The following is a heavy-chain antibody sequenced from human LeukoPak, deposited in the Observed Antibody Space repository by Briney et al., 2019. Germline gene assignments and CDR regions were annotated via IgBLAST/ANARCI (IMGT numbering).Heavy chain of an antibody. J-gene: IGHJ5*02. CDR1: GYTFTGYY. D-gene: IGHD5-18*01. Sequence: GASVTVSCKASGYTFTGYYMHWVRQAPGQGLEWMGWINPNSGGTNYAQKFQGRVTMTRDTSISTAYMELSRLRSDDTAVYYCARATSHSLWWFDPWGQGTLVTVSS. CDR3: ARATSHSLWWFDP. CDR2: INPNSGGT. V-gene: IGHV1-2*02.